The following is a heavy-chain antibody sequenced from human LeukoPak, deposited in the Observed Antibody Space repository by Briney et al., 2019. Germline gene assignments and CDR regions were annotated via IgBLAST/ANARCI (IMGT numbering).Heavy chain of an antibody. J-gene: IGHJ1*01. Sequence: GGSLRLSCAASGFTFSNAWMSWVRQAPGKGLEWVGRIKSKTDGGTTDYAAPVKGRFTISRDDSKNTLYLQMNSLKTEDTAVYYCTTAFDWLLHFQHWGQGTLVTVSS. V-gene: IGHV3-15*01. CDR3: TTAFDWLLHFQH. CDR1: GFTFSNAW. CDR2: IKSKTDGGTT. D-gene: IGHD3-9*01.